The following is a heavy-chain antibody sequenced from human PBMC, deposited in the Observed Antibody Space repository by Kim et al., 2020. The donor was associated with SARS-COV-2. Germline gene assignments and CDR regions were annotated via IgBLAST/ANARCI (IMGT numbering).Heavy chain of an antibody. CDR1: GFTFSTYA. V-gene: IGHV3-23*01. D-gene: IGHD3-22*01. CDR2: ISSSGST. CDR3: AKHYYGLN. Sequence: GGSLRLSCAASGFTFSTYAMSWFRQAPGKGLQWVSGISSSGSTYYADFVKGRFIVSRNNSKNTLYLQMNGLRADDTAVYYCAKHYYGLNWGQGTLVTVSS. J-gene: IGHJ4*02.